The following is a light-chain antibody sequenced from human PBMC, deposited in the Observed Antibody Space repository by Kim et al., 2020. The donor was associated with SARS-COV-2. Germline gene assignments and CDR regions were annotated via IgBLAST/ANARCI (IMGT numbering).Light chain of an antibody. CDR2: GKN. J-gene: IGLJ2*01. CDR3: TSRDSNDNVV. Sequence: VALGQTVRITCQGDSLRTYYATWYQQKPGQAPILVIYGKNNRPSGIPDRFSGSSSGNTASLTITGTQAGDEPDFYCTSRDSNDNVVFGGGTKLTVL. V-gene: IGLV3-19*01. CDR1: SLRTYY.